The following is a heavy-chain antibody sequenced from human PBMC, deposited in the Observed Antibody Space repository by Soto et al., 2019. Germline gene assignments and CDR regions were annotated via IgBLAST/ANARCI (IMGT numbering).Heavy chain of an antibody. Sequence: PSETLSLTCSVLGDSISDTRYYWGWIRQSPEKGLEWIGSISHDGHAYYNPSLKSRVTLFADTSRNQFSLKMKSVTAADTAVYYCARLPGGGDVYNYLDSWGQGTLVTVSS. V-gene: IGHV4-39*07. CDR2: ISHDGHA. CDR1: GDSISDTRYY. J-gene: IGHJ4*02. CDR3: ARLPGGGDVYNYLDS. D-gene: IGHD1-1*01.